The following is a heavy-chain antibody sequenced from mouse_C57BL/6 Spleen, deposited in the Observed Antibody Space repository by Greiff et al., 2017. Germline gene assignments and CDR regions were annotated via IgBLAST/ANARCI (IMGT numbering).Heavy chain of an antibody. CDR1: GYTFTSYW. J-gene: IGHJ3*01. D-gene: IGHD2-1*01. CDR3: ARIGAKYYCNIGY. Sequence: QVQLKQPGAELVMPGASVKLSCKASGYTFTSYWMHWVKQRPGQGLEWIGEIDPSDSYTNYNQKFKGKSTLTVDKSSSTAYMQLSSLTSEDSAVXYCARIGAKYYCNIGYWGQGTLVTVSA. V-gene: IGHV1-69*01. CDR2: IDPSDSYT.